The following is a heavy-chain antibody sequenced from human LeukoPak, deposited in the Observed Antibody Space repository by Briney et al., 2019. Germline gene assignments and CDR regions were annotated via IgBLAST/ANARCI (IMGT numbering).Heavy chain of an antibody. Sequence: PSETLSLTCAVYGGSFSGYYWSWIRQPPGKGLEWIGETNHSGSTNYNPSLKSRVTISVDTSKNQFSLKLSSVTAADTAVYYCASRKRYCTNGVCYTGDYFDYWGQGTLVTVSS. D-gene: IGHD2-8*01. CDR1: GGSFSGYY. CDR3: ASRKRYCTNGVCYTGDYFDY. CDR2: TNHSGST. J-gene: IGHJ4*02. V-gene: IGHV4-34*01.